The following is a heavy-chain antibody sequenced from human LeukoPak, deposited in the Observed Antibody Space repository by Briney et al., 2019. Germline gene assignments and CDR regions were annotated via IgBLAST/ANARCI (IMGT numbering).Heavy chain of an antibody. J-gene: IGHJ6*02. CDR3: ARGEEMDYSNYVNYGMDV. D-gene: IGHD4-4*01. V-gene: IGHV1-69*04. Sequence: SVKVSCKTSGYTFSSYDINWVRQAAGQGLEWMGRIIPILGIANYAQKFQGRVTITADKSTSTAYMELSSLRSEDTAVYYCARGEEMDYSNYVNYGMDVWGQGTTVTVSS. CDR2: IIPILGIA. CDR1: GYTFSSYD.